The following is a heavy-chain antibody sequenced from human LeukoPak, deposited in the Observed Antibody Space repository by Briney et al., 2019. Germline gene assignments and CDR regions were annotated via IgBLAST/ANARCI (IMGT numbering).Heavy chain of an antibody. CDR2: IHYSGST. CDR3: ARDGQLRNAFDI. CDR1: GGSITGSSYY. D-gene: IGHD5-24*01. Sequence: SETLSLTCAVSGGSITGSSYYWSWIRQPPGKGLEWIGYIHYSGSTNYNPSLKSRVTISVDTSKNQFSLKLSSVTAADTAEYYCARDGQLRNAFDIWGQGTMLTVSS. V-gene: IGHV4-61*01. J-gene: IGHJ3*02.